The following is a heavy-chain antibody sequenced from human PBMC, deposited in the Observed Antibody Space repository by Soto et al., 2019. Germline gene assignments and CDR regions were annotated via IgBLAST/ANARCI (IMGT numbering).Heavy chain of an antibody. V-gene: IGHV1-18*01. D-gene: IGHD6-6*01. J-gene: IGHJ6*02. CDR2: LSDYNGKP. Sequence: QVQLVQSGAEVKKPGASVKVSCKASGYTFTSYGISWVLQAPGQGLEWMGWLSDYNGKPNYAQTFQGRDTMTTDTSTSTAYMELRRLRSDDTAVYSCARGESIGDVWGQGTKVTVSS. CDR1: GYTFTSYG. CDR3: ARGESIGDV.